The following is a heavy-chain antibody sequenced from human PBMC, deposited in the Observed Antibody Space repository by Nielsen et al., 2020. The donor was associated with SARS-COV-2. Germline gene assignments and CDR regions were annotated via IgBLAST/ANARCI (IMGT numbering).Heavy chain of an antibody. CDR3: ARGRLTTNWNVRPSFDC. CDR1: GFTFSSYS. J-gene: IGHJ4*02. V-gene: IGHV3-21*01. D-gene: IGHD1-20*01. CDR2: ISSSSSYT. Sequence: GESLKISCAASGFTFSSYSMNWVRQAPGKGLEWVSSISSSSSYTYYADSVKGRFTISRDNAKNSLYLQMNSLRAEDTAVYYCARGRLTTNWNVRPSFDCWGQGNLVTVSS.